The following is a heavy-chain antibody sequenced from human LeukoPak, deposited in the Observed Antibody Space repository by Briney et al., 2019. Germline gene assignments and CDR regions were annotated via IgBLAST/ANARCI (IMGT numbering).Heavy chain of an antibody. V-gene: IGHV3-48*04. CDR3: ARVLRWELANGCGMDA. CDR2: ISSSSSTI. Sequence: GGSLRLSCASSGFTFSSYSMNWVRQAPGKGLEWVSYISSSSSTIYYADSVKGRFTISRDNAKNSLYLQMNSLRAEDTAVYYCARVLRWELANGCGMDAWGQGTTVTVSS. CDR1: GFTFSSYS. J-gene: IGHJ6*02. D-gene: IGHD1-26*01.